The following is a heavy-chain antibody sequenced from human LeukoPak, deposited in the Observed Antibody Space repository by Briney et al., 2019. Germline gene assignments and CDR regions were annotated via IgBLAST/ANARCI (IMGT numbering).Heavy chain of an antibody. CDR2: ISSSSSYI. Sequence: PGGSLRLSCAASGFTFSSYSMNWVRQAPGKGLEWVSSISSSSSYIYYADSVKGRFTMSRDNAKNSLYLQMNSLRAEDTAVYYCARSGYSYGYSFDYWGQGTLVTVSS. J-gene: IGHJ4*02. CDR3: ARSGYSYGYSFDY. D-gene: IGHD5-18*01. CDR1: GFTFSSYS. V-gene: IGHV3-21*01.